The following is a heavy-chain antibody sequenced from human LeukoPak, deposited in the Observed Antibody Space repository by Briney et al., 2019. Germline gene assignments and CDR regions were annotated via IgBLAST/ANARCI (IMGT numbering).Heavy chain of an antibody. CDR1: GVSISSSSYY. CDR3: ARHGSQGGYRGLDY. V-gene: IGHV4-39*01. D-gene: IGHD3-22*01. CDR2: IYSSGST. J-gene: IGHJ4*02. Sequence: PSETLSLTCNVSGVSISSSSYYWGWIRQPPGKGLEWIGSIYSSGSTYYNSSLKSRVTISIDTSKNQVSLKMSSVTAADTAVCYCARHGSQGGYRGLDYWGQGTLVTVSS.